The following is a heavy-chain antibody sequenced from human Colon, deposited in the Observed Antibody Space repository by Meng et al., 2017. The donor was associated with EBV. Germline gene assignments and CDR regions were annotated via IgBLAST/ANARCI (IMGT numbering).Heavy chain of an antibody. Sequence: QVLLQQVGAGLLKPSETLSLTCTVNGGSFSGYVWSWVRQPPGKGMEWIGEVSHPGSANYNPSLKSRVTIPVDASEKQFSLRLTSVTAADSAVYYCARVPTTGYKDHWGQGTLVTVSS. CDR1: GGSFSGYV. CDR3: ARVPTTGYKDH. J-gene: IGHJ4*02. D-gene: IGHD3-9*01. V-gene: IGHV4-34*01. CDR2: VSHPGSA.